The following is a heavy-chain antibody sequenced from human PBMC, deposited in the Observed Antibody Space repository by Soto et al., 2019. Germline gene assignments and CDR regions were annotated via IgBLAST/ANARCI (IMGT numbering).Heavy chain of an antibody. J-gene: IGHJ4*02. CDR1: GFTFSNAW. CDR3: TTDMVLYYDFWSGYSKIRDFDY. Sequence: EVQLVESGGGLVKPGGSLRLSCAASGFTFSNAWMNWVRQAPGKGLEWVGRIKSKTDGGTTDYAAPVKGRFTISRDDSKNTLYLQMNSLKTEYTAVYYCTTDMVLYYDFWSGYSKIRDFDYWGQGTLVTVSS. D-gene: IGHD3-3*01. V-gene: IGHV3-15*07. CDR2: IKSKTDGGTT.